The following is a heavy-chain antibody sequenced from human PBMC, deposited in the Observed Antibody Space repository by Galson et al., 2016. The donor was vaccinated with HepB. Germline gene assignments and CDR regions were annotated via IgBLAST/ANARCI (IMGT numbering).Heavy chain of an antibody. CDR3: VRNSRSPDY. J-gene: IGHJ1*01. V-gene: IGHV3-7*01. CDR2: ITGDGSTT. Sequence: SLRLSCAASGFTFSTYGMGWVRQAPGRGPEWLANITGDGSTTYYEDSVNGRFIVSRDNAKNSIYLQMNSLRGEDTAVDCCVRNSRSPDYWGQGTLVTVSS. D-gene: IGHD1-7*01. CDR1: GFTFSTYG.